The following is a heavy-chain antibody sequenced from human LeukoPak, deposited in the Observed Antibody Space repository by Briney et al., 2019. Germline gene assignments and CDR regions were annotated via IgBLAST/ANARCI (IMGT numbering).Heavy chain of an antibody. V-gene: IGHV4-59*08. D-gene: IGHD4-17*01. CDR3: ARHNLLRRDGYGIDV. CDR2: IHYSGNT. CDR1: GGSISNYH. Sequence: SETLSLTCSVSGGSISNYHWSWIRQPPGKGLEWIGNIHYSGNTNYNPSLKSRVTISVDVSKNQFSLKLSSATAADKGVYYCARHNLLRRDGYGIDVWGQGTTVTVSS. J-gene: IGHJ6*02.